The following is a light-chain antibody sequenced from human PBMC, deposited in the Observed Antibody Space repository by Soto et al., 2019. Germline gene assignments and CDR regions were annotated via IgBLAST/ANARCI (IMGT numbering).Light chain of an antibody. CDR3: CSYAGSYIYV. J-gene: IGLJ1*01. CDR2: DVT. V-gene: IGLV2-11*01. Sequence: QSVLTQPRSVSGSPGQSVSISCTGTSSDVGGYNYVSWYQHHPGKAPTVMIYDVTKRPSGVPDRFSGSKSGNTASLTISGLQAEDEADYYRCSYAGSYIYVFGTGTKLTVL. CDR1: SSDVGGYNY.